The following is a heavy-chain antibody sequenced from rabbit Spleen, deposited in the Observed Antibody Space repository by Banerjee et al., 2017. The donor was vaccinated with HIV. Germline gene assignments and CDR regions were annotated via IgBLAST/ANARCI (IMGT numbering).Heavy chain of an antibody. CDR2: AYAGSSGST. Sequence: QEQLEESGGGLVQPEGSLTLTCKASGFSFNSGYDMCWVRQAPGKGLEWVACAYAGSSGSTYSATWAKGRFTISKTSSTTVTLQMTSLTAADTATYFCARDPGSSFSSYGMDLWGQGTLVTVS. CDR3: ARDPGSSFSSYGMDL. V-gene: IGHV1S45*01. CDR1: GFSFNSGYD. D-gene: IGHD8-1*01. J-gene: IGHJ6*01.